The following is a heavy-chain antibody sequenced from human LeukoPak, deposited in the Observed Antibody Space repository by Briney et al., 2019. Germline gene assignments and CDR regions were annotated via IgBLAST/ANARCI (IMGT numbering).Heavy chain of an antibody. D-gene: IGHD3-22*01. V-gene: IGHV4-4*07. J-gene: IGHJ4*02. CDR1: GGSISSYY. CDR3: AREGMYYYDSSGYRY. CDR2: IYTSGST. Sequence: PSETLSLTCTVSGGSISSYYWSWIRQPAGKGLEWIGRIYTSGSTNYNPSLKGRVTMSVDTSKNQFSLKLSSVTAADTAVYYCAREGMYYYDSSGYRYWGQGTLVTVSS.